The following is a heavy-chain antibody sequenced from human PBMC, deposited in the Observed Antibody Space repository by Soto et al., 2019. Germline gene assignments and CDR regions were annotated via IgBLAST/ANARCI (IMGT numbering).Heavy chain of an antibody. J-gene: IGHJ4*02. CDR3: ARGGLGSGWYHFDS. V-gene: IGHV3-30-3*01. D-gene: IGHD6-19*01. Sequence: QVQLVESGGGVVQPGRSLRLSCAASGFTFSNFPIHWVRQAPGKGLEWVAVISYAGSNEYYADSVKGRFTISRDNTKNTRYLQMSSLRPEDSGLYFCARGGLGSGWYHFDSWGQGTLVTVSS. CDR1: GFTFSNFP. CDR2: ISYAGSNE.